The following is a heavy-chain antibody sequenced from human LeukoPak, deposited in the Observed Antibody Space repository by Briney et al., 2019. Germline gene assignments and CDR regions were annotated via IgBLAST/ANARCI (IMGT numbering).Heavy chain of an antibody. J-gene: IGHJ4*02. CDR3: ARENDILTGYYDY. V-gene: IGHV4-59*01. D-gene: IGHD3-9*01. CDR1: GGSISSYY. CDR2: IYYSGST. Sequence: SETLSLTCTVSGGSISSYYWSWIRQPPGKGLEWIGYIYYSGSTNYNPSLKSRVTISVDTSKNQFSLKLSSVTAADTAVYYCARENDILTGYYDYWGQGPLVTVSS.